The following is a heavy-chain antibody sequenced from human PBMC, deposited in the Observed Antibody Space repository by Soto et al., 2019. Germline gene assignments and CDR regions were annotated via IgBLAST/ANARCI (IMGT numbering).Heavy chain of an antibody. CDR1: GDSMTSPPYY. J-gene: IGHJ5*02. Sequence: PLETLSLTCNVSGDSMTSPPYYWGWIRQPPGKGLEWIGTVYYSGATYYNPSLRGRLTVSADTSKNYFSLRLTSVTAADTAVYYCARHDVWFDPWGQGILVTVSS. V-gene: IGHV4-39*01. CDR2: VYYSGAT. CDR3: ARHDVWFDP.